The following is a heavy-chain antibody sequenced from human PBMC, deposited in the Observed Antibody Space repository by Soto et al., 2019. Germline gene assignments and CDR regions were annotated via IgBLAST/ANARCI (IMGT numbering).Heavy chain of an antibody. CDR2: IYYSGST. CDR3: ARQNTITATWFDP. D-gene: IGHD1-20*01. CDR1: GGSISRDY. V-gene: IGHV4-59*08. J-gene: IGHJ5*02. Sequence: QVQLQESGPGLVKPSETLSLTCTVSGGSISRDYWSWIRQPPGKGLEWIGYIYYSGSTNYNPSLKSRVIISVDTSKNQFSLKLSSVTAADTAVYYCARQNTITATWFDPWGQGTLVTVSS.